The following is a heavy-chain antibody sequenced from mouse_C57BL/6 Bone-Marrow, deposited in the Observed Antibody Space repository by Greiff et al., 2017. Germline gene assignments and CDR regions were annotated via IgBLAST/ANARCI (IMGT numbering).Heavy chain of an antibody. D-gene: IGHD2-3*01. Sequence: QVQLQQSGPELVKPGASVKISCKASGYAFSSSWMNWVKQRPGKGLEWIGRIYPGDGDTNYNGKFKGKATLTADKSSSTAYMQLSSLTFEDSAVYFCARGDDGYYVSLAYWGQGTLVTVSA. CDR1: GYAFSSSW. V-gene: IGHV1-82*01. CDR3: ARGDDGYYVSLAY. J-gene: IGHJ3*01. CDR2: IYPGDGDT.